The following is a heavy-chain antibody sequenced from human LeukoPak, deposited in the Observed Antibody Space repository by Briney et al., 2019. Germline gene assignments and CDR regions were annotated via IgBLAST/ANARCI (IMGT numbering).Heavy chain of an antibody. D-gene: IGHD3-10*01. J-gene: IGHJ4*02. Sequence: GGSLRLSCAAPGFTFSSYDMHWVRQATGKGLEWVSAIGTAGDTYYPGSVKGRFTISRENAKNSLYLQMNSLRAGDTAVYYCARAHSDYGSGSYGEFDYWGQGTLVSVSS. V-gene: IGHV3-13*01. CDR2: IGTAGDT. CDR3: ARAHSDYGSGSYGEFDY. CDR1: GFTFSSYD.